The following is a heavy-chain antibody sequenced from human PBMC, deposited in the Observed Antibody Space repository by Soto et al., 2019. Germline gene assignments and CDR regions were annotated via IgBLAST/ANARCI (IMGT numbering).Heavy chain of an antibody. D-gene: IGHD3-16*02. J-gene: IGHJ4*02. CDR3: ARFLTYDYVWGSYRPAYYFDY. Sequence: PSGTLSLTCTVSGDTVSSYSYDGCWIRQPPGKGLEWIGYIYYSGSTNYNPSLKSRVTISLDTSKDQFSLNLSSVTVADTAVYYCARFLTYDYVWGSYRPAYYFDYWGQGFLVTVSS. V-gene: IGHV4-61*01. CDR2: IYYSGST. CDR1: GDTVSSYSYD.